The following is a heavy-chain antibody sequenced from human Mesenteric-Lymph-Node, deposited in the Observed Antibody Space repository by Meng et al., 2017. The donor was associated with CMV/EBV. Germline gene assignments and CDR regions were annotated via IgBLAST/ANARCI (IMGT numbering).Heavy chain of an antibody. V-gene: IGHV3-11*04. CDR3: AREQLVGDSFDY. D-gene: IGHD6-6*01. J-gene: IGHJ4*02. CDR1: GGSFSGYY. Sequence: LSLTCTLYGGSFSGYYWSWIRQAPGKGLEWVSYISSSGSTIYYADSVKGRFTISRDNAKNSLYLQMNSLRVEDTAVYSCAREQLVGDSFDYWGQGTLVTVSS. CDR2: ISSSGSTI.